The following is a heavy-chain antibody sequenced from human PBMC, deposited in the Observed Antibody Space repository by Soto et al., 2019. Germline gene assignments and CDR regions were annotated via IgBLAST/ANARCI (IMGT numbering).Heavy chain of an antibody. Sequence: GGSLRLSCEASGFTFSRYWMSWIRQAPGKGLEWVANVKQDGSQSYLVDSVKGRFTISRDNSKNTVFLQMNSLRGEDTAVYYCAKSLAVAAGWFDPWGQGALVTVSS. CDR2: VKQDGSQS. D-gene: IGHD6-19*01. J-gene: IGHJ5*02. CDR3: AKSLAVAAGWFDP. V-gene: IGHV3-7*01. CDR1: GFTFSRYW.